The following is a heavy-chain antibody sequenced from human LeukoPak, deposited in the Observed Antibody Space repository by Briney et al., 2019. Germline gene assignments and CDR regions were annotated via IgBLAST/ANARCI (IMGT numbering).Heavy chain of an antibody. J-gene: IGHJ4*02. CDR3: VKDIQVTY. D-gene: IGHD4-23*01. CDR2: IRAGGGST. Sequence: GGSLRLSCAASGFTFSNYAMTWVRQAPGKGLEWVSGIRAGGGSTNFADSVRGRFTLSTDNSKNTLYLQMNSLRAEDTAMYYCVKDIQVTYWGQGTLVTVSS. V-gene: IGHV3-23*01. CDR1: GFTFSNYA.